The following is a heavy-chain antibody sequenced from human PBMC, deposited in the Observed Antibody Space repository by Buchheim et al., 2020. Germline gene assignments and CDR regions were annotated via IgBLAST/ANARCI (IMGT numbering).Heavy chain of an antibody. D-gene: IGHD2-2*01. V-gene: IGHV3-33*01. J-gene: IGHJ4*02. Sequence: QVQLVESGGGVVQPGRSLRLSCAASGFTFSSYGIHWVRQAPGKGLEWVAVIWYDGSNKYYADSVKGRFTISRDNSKNTLYLQMNSLRAEDTAVYYCARGSGYQLLFLDDYWGQGTL. CDR2: IWYDGSNK. CDR1: GFTFSSYG. CDR3: ARGSGYQLLFLDDY.